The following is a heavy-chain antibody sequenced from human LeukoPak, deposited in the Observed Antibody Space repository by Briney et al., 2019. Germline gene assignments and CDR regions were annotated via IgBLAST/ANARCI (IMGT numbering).Heavy chain of an antibody. V-gene: IGHV3-21*01. CDR1: GFTFSSYS. CDR3: ARYYYGSGSYYGYFDY. D-gene: IGHD3-10*01. Sequence: GGSLRLSCAASGFTFSSYSMNWVRQAPGKGLEWVSSISSSSTYIYYADSVKGRFTISRDNAKNSLYLQMNSLRAEDTAVYYCARYYYGSGSYYGYFDYWGQGTLVTVFS. J-gene: IGHJ4*02. CDR2: ISSSSTYI.